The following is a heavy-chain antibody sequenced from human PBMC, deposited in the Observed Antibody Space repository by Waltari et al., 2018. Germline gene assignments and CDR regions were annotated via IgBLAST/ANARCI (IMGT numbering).Heavy chain of an antibody. V-gene: IGHV3-66*01. Sequence: EVQLVESGGGLVQPGGSLRLSCAVSGFTISNNYMSWVRQAPGKGLEWVASSYRGGGTDYPDYVKGRFTISRDSSKNILYLQMNSLRAEDTAVYYCAARNPAAPGWGQGTLVTVSS. CDR1: GFTISNNY. CDR3: AARNPAAPG. D-gene: IGHD6-13*01. J-gene: IGHJ4*02. CDR2: SYRGGGT.